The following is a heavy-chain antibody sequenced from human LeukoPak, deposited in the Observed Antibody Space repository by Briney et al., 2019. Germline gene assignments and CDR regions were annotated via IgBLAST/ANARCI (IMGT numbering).Heavy chain of an antibody. D-gene: IGHD1/OR15-1a*01. CDR2: INPNSGGT. V-gene: IGHV1-2*02. CDR3: ARDLRTIYYYYMDV. Sequence: GASVKVSCKASGYTFTGYYTHWVRQAPGQGLEWMGWINPNSGGTNYAQKFQGRVTMTRDTSISTAYMELSRLRSDDTAVYYCARDLRTIYYYYMDVWGKGTTVTVSS. J-gene: IGHJ6*03. CDR1: GYTFTGYY.